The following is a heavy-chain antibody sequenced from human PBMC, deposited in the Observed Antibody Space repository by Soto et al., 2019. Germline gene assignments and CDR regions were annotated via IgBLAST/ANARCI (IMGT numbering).Heavy chain of an antibody. CDR3: ARSITAMVSRGYYGMDV. Sequence: SVKVSCKASGGTFSSYAISWVRQAPGQGLEWMGGIIPIFGTANYAQKFQGRVTITADKSTSAAYMELSSLRSEDTAVYYCARSITAMVSRGYYGMDVWGQGTTVTVSS. J-gene: IGHJ6*02. D-gene: IGHD5-18*01. CDR1: GGTFSSYA. V-gene: IGHV1-69*06. CDR2: IIPIFGTA.